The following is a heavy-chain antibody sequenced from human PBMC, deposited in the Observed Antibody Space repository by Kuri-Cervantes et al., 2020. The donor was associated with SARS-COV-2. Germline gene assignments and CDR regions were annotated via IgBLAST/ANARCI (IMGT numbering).Heavy chain of an antibody. Sequence: SCTVSGGSVSSGGYYWSWIRQPPGKGLEWIGYIYYSGSTYYNPSLKSRVTISVDTSKNQFSLKLSSVTAADTAVYYCARGYSSGWYAFPGYFDYWGQGTLVTVSS. V-gene: IGHV4-30-4*08. CDR2: IYYSGST. CDR3: ARGYSSGWYAFPGYFDY. D-gene: IGHD6-19*01. CDR1: GGSVSSGGYY. J-gene: IGHJ4*02.